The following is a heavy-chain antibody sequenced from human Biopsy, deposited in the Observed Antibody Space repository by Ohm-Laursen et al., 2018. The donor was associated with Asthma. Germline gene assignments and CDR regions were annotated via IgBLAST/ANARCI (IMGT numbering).Heavy chain of an antibody. Sequence: GSLRLSCSASGFTVSRDHMFWVRQAPGKGLEWVSVIYSGGTSHTADSVRGRFTISRDFSKNTLHLQMHSLRVEDTAVYYCARGDSSNWSHYYFDYWGRGTLVTVSS. D-gene: IGHD3-22*01. V-gene: IGHV3-53*01. CDR3: ARGDSSNWSHYYFDY. J-gene: IGHJ4*02. CDR2: IYSGGTS. CDR1: GFTVSRDH.